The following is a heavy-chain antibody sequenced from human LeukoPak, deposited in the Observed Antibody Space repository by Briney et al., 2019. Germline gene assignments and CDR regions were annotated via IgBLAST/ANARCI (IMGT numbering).Heavy chain of an antibody. V-gene: IGHV3-21*01. D-gene: IGHD2-15*01. CDR1: GFTFSSYS. CDR3: ARDMGSGPPCFDY. CDR2: ISSSSSYI. Sequence: GGSLRLSCAASGFTFSSYSMNWVRQAPGKGLEWVSSISSSSSYIYYADSVKGRFTISRDNAKNSLYLQMNSLRAEDTAVYYCARDMGSGPPCFDYWGQGTLVTVSS. J-gene: IGHJ4*02.